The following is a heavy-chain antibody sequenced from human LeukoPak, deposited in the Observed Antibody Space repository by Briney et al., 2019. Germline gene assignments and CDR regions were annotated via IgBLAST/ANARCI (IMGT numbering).Heavy chain of an antibody. D-gene: IGHD3-10*01. CDR3: ARNYYGTGRSAFDI. CDR2: ISGSGGTT. V-gene: IGHV3-23*01. Sequence: QAGGSLRLSCAASGFTFSNYAMSWVRQPPGKGLEWVSVISGSGGTTYYADSVKGRFTISRDNSKITLYLQVNSLGAEDTALYYCARNYYGTGRSAFDIWGQGTMVTVSS. J-gene: IGHJ3*02. CDR1: GFTFSNYA.